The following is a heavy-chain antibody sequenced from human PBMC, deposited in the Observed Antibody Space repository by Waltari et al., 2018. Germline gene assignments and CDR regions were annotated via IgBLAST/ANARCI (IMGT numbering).Heavy chain of an antibody. V-gene: IGHV3-9*01. Sequence: EVQLVESGGGLVQPGRSLRLSCAASGFTFDDYAMHWVRQAPGKGLEWVSGISWNSGSIGYADSVKGRFTISRDNAKNSLYLQMNSLRAEDTALYYCARHSSGWFDAFDIWCQGTMVTVSS. CDR3: ARHSSGWFDAFDI. CDR2: ISWNSGSI. J-gene: IGHJ3*02. CDR1: GFTFDDYA. D-gene: IGHD6-19*01.